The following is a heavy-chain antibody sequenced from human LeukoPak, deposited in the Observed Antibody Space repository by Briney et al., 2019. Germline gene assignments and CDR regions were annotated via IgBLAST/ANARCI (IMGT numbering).Heavy chain of an antibody. J-gene: IGHJ4*02. CDR1: GFTISSDA. CDR2: ISGSNT. V-gene: IGHV3-23*01. D-gene: IGHD1-26*01. Sequence: GGSLRLSCAASGFTISSDAMTWVRQAPGKGLECVSGISGSNTYYADSVKGRFTISRDDSKNMLYLQMNNLRADDTAVYYCAERRSGNTGPFDDWGQGTLVTVSP. CDR3: AERRSGNTGPFDD.